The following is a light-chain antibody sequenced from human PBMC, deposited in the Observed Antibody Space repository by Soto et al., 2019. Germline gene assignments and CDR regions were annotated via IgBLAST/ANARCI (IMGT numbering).Light chain of an antibody. CDR3: QQTYSRGRT. Sequence: DIQMTQSPSSLSASVGDRVTITCRASQSISSYLNWSHQKPGKAPKLLIYATSSLQGGVPSRFSGSGSGTDFTLTISSLQPEDFAAYYCQQTYSRGRTFGQGTKVEIK. CDR1: QSISSY. CDR2: ATS. J-gene: IGKJ1*01. V-gene: IGKV1-39*01.